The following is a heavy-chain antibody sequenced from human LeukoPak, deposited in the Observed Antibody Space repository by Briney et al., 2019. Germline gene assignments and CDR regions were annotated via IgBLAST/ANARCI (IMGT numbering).Heavy chain of an antibody. V-gene: IGHV4-4*07. D-gene: IGHD6-13*01. J-gene: IGHJ4*02. Sequence: PSETLSLTCTVSGGSISSYYWSWIRQPAGKGLEWIGHIYNSGSTNYNPSLKGRVTMSVATSKNQFSLHLSSVTAADTAVYYCARSAFLVTAPGLYYFDYWGQGTLVAVSS. CDR2: IYNSGST. CDR3: ARSAFLVTAPGLYYFDY. CDR1: GGSISSYY.